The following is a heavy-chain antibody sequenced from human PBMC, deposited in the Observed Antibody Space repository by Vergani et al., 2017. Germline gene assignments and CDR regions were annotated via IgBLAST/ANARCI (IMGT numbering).Heavy chain of an antibody. J-gene: IGHJ6*02. V-gene: IGHV4-61*02. CDR3: ARVMYRDEASTGYRLEGMDI. Sequence: QVQLQESGPRLVRPSQTLSLTCTVSGGSINTGAYYWSWIRQPAGKGLEWIGRVYTSGMTNYNPSLKSRVTILVDRSKKQFSLKLRSVTAADTAVYFCARVMYRDEASTGYRLEGMDIWGQGTTVTISS. CDR1: GGSINTGAYY. CDR2: VYTSGMT. D-gene: IGHD3-9*01.